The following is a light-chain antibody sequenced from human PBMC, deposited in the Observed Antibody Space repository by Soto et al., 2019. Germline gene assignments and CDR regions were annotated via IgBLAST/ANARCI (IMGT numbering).Light chain of an antibody. CDR1: QDIRNS. Sequence: DIKMTQSPSSLSASVGDRVTITCQASQDIRNSLNWYQQKPGKAPELLIYDAHILETGVPSRFSGSGAGTDFTLTISSLQPEDIATYFCQHYNNLPPTFGPGTNVDIK. J-gene: IGKJ3*01. CDR2: DAH. CDR3: QHYNNLPPT. V-gene: IGKV1-33*01.